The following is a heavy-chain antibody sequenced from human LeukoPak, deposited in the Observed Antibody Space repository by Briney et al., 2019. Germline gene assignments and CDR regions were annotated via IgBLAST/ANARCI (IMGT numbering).Heavy chain of an antibody. CDR2: TYYRSKWYN. Sequence: SQTLSLTCAISGDSVSSNTAAWNWIRQSPSRGLEWLGRTYYRSKWYNDYAVSVKIRITINPDTSKNQFSLQLNSVTPEDTAVYYCARAIAAAGSKWFDPWGQGTLVTVSS. CDR3: ARAIAAAGSKWFDP. D-gene: IGHD6-13*01. J-gene: IGHJ5*02. V-gene: IGHV6-1*01. CDR1: GDSVSSNTAA.